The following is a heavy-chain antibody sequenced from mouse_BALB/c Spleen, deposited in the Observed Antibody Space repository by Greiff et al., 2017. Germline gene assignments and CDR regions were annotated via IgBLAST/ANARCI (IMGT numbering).Heavy chain of an antibody. J-gene: IGHJ4*01. CDR3: VRDGDNYAMDY. Sequence: QVQLKESGPGLVAPSQSLSITCTVSGFSLTSYDISWIRQPPGKGLEWLGVIWTGGGTNYNSAFMSRLSISKDNSKSQVFLKMNSLQTDDTAIYYCVRDGDNYAMDYWGQGTSVTVSS. CDR2: IWTGGGT. V-gene: IGHV2-9-2*01. CDR1: GFSLTSYD.